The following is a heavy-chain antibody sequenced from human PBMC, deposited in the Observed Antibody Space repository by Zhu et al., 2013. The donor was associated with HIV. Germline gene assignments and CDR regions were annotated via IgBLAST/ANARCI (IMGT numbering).Heavy chain of an antibody. CDR2: VDPEDGEI. D-gene: IGHD1-26*01. CDR3: ATGVESSGSRNS. J-gene: IGHJ5*02. CDR1: RYSFTDYY. V-gene: IGHV1-69-2*01. Sequence: VQLVQSGTEVKKPGASVNVSCKASRYSFTDYYIHWVQQAPAKGLEWIGLVDPEDGEIIYAEKFQGRVTITADTSKNTAYMELSSLTSDDTAVYYCATGVESSGSRNSWGLGTLVTVSS.